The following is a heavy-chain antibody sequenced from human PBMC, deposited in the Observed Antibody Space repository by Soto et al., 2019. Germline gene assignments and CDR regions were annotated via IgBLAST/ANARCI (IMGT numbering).Heavy chain of an antibody. CDR2: ISTYNENM. V-gene: IGHV1-18*04. D-gene: IGHD5-18*01. J-gene: IGHJ4*02. CDR3: ANVGGYSNGDYSFDV. Sequence: ASVKVSCKVSGSTFTSNGIGWVRQAPGQGLEWMGWISTYNENMDSAPQLQGRLTMTTDTSTTTAYMELTNLKSEDTALYYCANVGGYSNGDYSFDVWGQGTPVTVSS. CDR1: GSTFTSNG.